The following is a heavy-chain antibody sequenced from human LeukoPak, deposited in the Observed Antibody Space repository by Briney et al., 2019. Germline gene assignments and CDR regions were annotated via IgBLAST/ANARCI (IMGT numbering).Heavy chain of an antibody. CDR1: RFTFSSYW. CDR2: IKQDGSEI. Sequence: GGSLRLSCAASRFTFSSYWMSWVRQAPGKGLEWVANIKQDGSEIHYVDSVRGRFTISRDNAKNSLYPQMNSLRVEDTAVYYCARDTRGIFDYWGQGTLVTVSS. D-gene: IGHD3-10*01. J-gene: IGHJ4*02. V-gene: IGHV3-7*01. CDR3: ARDTRGIFDY.